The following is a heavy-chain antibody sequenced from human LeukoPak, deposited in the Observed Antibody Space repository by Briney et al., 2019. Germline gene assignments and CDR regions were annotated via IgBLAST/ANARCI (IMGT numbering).Heavy chain of an antibody. Sequence: GGSLRLSCAASGFTFSSYEMNWVRQAPGKGLEWVLYISSSGSTIYYADSVKGRFTISRDNAKNSLYLQMNSLRAEDTAVYYCAGYDFWSGYPYLFDYWGQGTLVTVSS. D-gene: IGHD3-3*01. CDR2: ISSSGSTI. CDR1: GFTFSSYE. J-gene: IGHJ4*02. CDR3: AGYDFWSGYPYLFDY. V-gene: IGHV3-48*03.